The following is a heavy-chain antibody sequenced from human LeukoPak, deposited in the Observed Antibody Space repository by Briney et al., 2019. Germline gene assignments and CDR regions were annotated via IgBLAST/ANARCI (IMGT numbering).Heavy chain of an antibody. CDR2: IKQDGSEK. Sequence: GGSLRLSCATSGFTFSSYWMTWVRQAPGKGLEWVANIKQDGSEKYYVDSVKGRFTISRDNAKNSLDLQMNSLRAEDTAVYYCFVLGTWFDAWGQGTLVTVSS. CDR3: FVLGTWFDA. V-gene: IGHV3-7*01. D-gene: IGHD1-26*01. J-gene: IGHJ5*02. CDR1: GFTFSSYW.